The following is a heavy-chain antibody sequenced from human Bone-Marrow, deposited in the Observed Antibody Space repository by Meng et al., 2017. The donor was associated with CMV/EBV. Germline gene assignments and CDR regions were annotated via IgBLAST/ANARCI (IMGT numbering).Heavy chain of an antibody. CDR2: IRYDGSNK. CDR3: AKVFLRWVCDAFDI. CDR1: GFTFSSYG. D-gene: IGHD3-10*02. J-gene: IGHJ3*02. Sequence: LSLTCAASGFTFSSYGMHWVRQAPGKGLEWVAFIRYDGSNKYYADSVKGRFTISRDNSKNTLYLQMNSLRAEDTAVYYCAKVFLRWVCDAFDIWGQGTMVTVSS. V-gene: IGHV3-30*02.